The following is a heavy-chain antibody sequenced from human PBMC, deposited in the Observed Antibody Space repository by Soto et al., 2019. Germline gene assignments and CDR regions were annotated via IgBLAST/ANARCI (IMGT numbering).Heavy chain of an antibody. CDR1: GDSVSSATYY. CDR2: IYYSGST. D-gene: IGHD3-10*01. Sequence: SETLSLTCTVSGDSVSSATYYWSWIRQPPGKALEWIGSIYYSGSTNYNPSLRSRVIMSVDTSKNQFSLNLSSVTAADTAVYYCARDRGNANKHNWIVSWGPGTLLTVFS. J-gene: IGHJ5*01. CDR3: ARDRGNANKHNWIVS. V-gene: IGHV4-61*01.